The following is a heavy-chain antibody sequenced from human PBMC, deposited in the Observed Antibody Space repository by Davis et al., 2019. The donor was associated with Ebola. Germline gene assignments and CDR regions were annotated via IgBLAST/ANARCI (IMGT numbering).Heavy chain of an antibody. V-gene: IGHV3-30*02. CDR3: GSEERGYEFDY. CDR2: IQYDGNNK. J-gene: IGHJ4*02. Sequence: GGSLRLSCAASGFTLSSYAMTWVRQAPGKGLEWVAFIQYDGNNKYYADSVKGRFTISRDNSKNTLYLQMNSLRAEDTAVYYCGSEERGYEFDYWGQGTLVTVSS. D-gene: IGHD5-12*01. CDR1: GFTLSSYA.